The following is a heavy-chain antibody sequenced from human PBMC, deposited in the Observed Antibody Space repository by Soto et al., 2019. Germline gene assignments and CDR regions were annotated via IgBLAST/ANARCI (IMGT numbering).Heavy chain of an antibody. J-gene: IGHJ6*02. V-gene: IGHV3-23*01. CDR2: ISGSGGST. Sequence: GGSLRLSCAASGFTFSSYAMSWVRQAPGKGLEWVSAISGSGGSTYYADSVEGRFTISRDNSKNTLYLQMNSLRAEDTAVYYCAKGGLGYCSGGSCYRVHYYYGMDVWGQGTTVTVSS. CDR3: AKGGLGYCSGGSCYRVHYYYGMDV. D-gene: IGHD2-15*01. CDR1: GFTFSSYA.